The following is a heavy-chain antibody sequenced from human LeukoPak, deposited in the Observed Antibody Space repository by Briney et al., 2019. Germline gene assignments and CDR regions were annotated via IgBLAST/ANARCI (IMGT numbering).Heavy chain of an antibody. J-gene: IGHJ4*02. D-gene: IGHD3-22*01. CDR1: GGSISSYY. CDR3: ASLKGYYYDSSGYYYENYFDY. CDR2: IYTSGST. V-gene: IGHV4-4*07. Sequence: SETLSLTCTVSGGSISSYYWSWIRQPAGKGLEWIGRIYTSGSTNYNPSLKSRVTMSVDTSKNQFSLKLSSATAADTAVYYCASLKGYYYDSSGYYYENYFDYWGQGTLVTVSS.